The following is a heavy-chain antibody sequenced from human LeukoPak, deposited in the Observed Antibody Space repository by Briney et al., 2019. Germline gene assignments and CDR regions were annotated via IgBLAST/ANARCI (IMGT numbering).Heavy chain of an antibody. J-gene: IGHJ4*02. Sequence: ASVNVSCKASGYTFTSYYMHWVRQAPGQGLEWMGIINPSGGSTSYAQKLQGRVTMTRDTSTSTVYMELSSLRSEDTAVYYCAAMVRGVANTIAPFDYWGQGTLVTVSS. D-gene: IGHD3-10*01. CDR3: AAMVRGVANTIAPFDY. CDR1: GYTFTSYY. CDR2: INPSGGST. V-gene: IGHV1-46*01.